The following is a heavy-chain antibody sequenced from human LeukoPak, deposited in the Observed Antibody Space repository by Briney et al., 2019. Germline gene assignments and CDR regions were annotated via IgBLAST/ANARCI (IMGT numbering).Heavy chain of an antibody. CDR2: ISYDGSNK. CDR3: AREAHSRDGYNSGDGDFDY. Sequence: GRSLRLSCAASGFTFSSYGMHWVRQAPGKGLEWVAVISYDGSNKYYADSVKGRFTISRDNAKNSLYLQMNSLRAEDTAVYYCAREAHSRDGYNSGDGDFDYWGQGTLVTVSS. D-gene: IGHD5-24*01. J-gene: IGHJ4*02. CDR1: GFTFSSYG. V-gene: IGHV3-30*03.